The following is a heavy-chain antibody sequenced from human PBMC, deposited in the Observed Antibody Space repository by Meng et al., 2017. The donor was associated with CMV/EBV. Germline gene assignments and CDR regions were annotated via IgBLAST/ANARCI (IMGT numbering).Heavy chain of an antibody. V-gene: IGHV3-48*03. CDR2: ISSSGSTI. CDR3: AREGVAYYYYYGMDV. D-gene: IGHD5-12*01. J-gene: IGHJ6*02. CDR1: GFTFSSYE. Sequence: GGSLRLSCAASGFTFSSYEMNCVRQAPGKGLEWVSYISSSGSTIYYADSVKGRFTISRDNAKNSLYLQMNSLRAEDTAVYYCAREGVAYYYYYGMDVWGQGTTVTVSS.